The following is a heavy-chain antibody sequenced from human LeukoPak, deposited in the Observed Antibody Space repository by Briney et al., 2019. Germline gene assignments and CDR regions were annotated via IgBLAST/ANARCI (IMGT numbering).Heavy chain of an antibody. CDR3: AKDQEQWLVEYYFDY. D-gene: IGHD6-19*01. V-gene: IGHV3-30*18. CDR1: RFTLSSYG. J-gene: IGHJ4*02. CDR2: ISYDGSNK. Sequence: GGSLSLSRAASRFTLSSYGMHGVRQAPGKGLEWVAVISYDGSNKYYADSLKGRFTISRDNSKNTLYLQMNSLRAEDTAVYYCAKDQEQWLVEYYFDYWGQGTLVTVSS.